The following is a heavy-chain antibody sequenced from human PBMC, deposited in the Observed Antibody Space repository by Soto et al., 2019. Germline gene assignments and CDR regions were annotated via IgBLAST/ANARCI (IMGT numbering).Heavy chain of an antibody. D-gene: IGHD3-22*01. CDR2: SYYSGNT. J-gene: IGHJ4*02. CDR3: ARGRRESSVRNYFDS. Sequence: QVHLQESGPGLVKPSQTLSLTCTVSGASISTGGYYWNWIRQHPGKGLEWIGYSYYSGNTFYNPSLKSRITFSVDTSKNHFSLKLNSVTAADTAVYYCARGRRESSVRNYFDSWGQGTLVTVSS. V-gene: IGHV4-31*03. CDR1: GASISTGGYY.